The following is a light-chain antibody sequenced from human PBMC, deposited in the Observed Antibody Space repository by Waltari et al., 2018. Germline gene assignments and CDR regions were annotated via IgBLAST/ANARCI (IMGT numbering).Light chain of an antibody. CDR3: AAWDDNLRAWV. CDR1: SSNIGGNS. J-gene: IGLJ3*02. Sequence: QSVVTQPPSASGTPGQRVSISCSGSSSNIGGNSVNWYQHVPGAGPRLLLYSTNQRPSGVPDRFSDSKSGTSASLAISGLQSDDEADYYCAAWDDNLRAWVFGGGTKLTVL. V-gene: IGLV1-44*01. CDR2: STN.